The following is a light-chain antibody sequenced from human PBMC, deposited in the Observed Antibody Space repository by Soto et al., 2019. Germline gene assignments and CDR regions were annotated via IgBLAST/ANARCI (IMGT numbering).Light chain of an antibody. CDR3: SSYAGSNNLV. Sequence: QSALTQSPSASGSPGQSVTTSCTGTSSDVGGYNYVSWYQQHPGKAPKLMISEVTKRPSGVPDRFSGSKSGNTASLTVSGLQAEDEADYYCSSYAGSNNLVFGGGTKLTVL. J-gene: IGLJ2*01. CDR1: SSDVGGYNY. CDR2: EVT. V-gene: IGLV2-8*01.